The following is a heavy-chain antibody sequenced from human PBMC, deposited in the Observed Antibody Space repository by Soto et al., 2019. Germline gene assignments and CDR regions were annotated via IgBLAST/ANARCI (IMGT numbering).Heavy chain of an antibody. D-gene: IGHD3-22*01. CDR3: ARNSGSSGYYPSGY. CDR2: IRNKANSYTT. Sequence: EVQLVESGGGLVQPGGSLRLSCAASGFTFSDHYMDWVRQAPGKGLEWVGRIRNKANSYTTEYAASVKGRFTISRDDSKNSLYLQMNSLKTEDTAVYYCARNSGSSGYYPSGYWGQGTLVTVSS. J-gene: IGHJ4*02. CDR1: GFTFSDHY. V-gene: IGHV3-72*01.